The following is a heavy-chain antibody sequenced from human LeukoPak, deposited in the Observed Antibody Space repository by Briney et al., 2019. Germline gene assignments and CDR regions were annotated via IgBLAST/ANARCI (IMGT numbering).Heavy chain of an antibody. J-gene: IGHJ4*02. CDR1: GFTFSNYA. V-gene: IGHV3-23*01. CDR2: ISGDSGGT. CDR3: AKDGGPTVFYYFDS. Sequence: GGSLRLSRVASGFTFSNYAMSWVRQAPGKGLEWVSGISGDSGGTNYADSVKGRFTIPRDNPKNTLYLQMNSLRAEDTAAYYCAKDGGPTVFYYFDSWGQGTLVTVSS. D-gene: IGHD1-1*01.